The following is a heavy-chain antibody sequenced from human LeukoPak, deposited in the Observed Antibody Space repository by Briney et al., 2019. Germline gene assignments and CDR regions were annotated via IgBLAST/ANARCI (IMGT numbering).Heavy chain of an antibody. Sequence: PGRSLRLSCAASGFTFSNYAMHWVRQAPGKGLEWVAVISYDGSNKYYADSVKGRFTISRDNSKNTLYLQMNSLRAEDTAVYYCAMGAYCGGDCYPTPDYWGQGTLVTVSS. CDR1: GFTFSNYA. CDR2: ISYDGSNK. J-gene: IGHJ4*02. CDR3: AMGAYCGGDCYPTPDY. D-gene: IGHD2-21*02. V-gene: IGHV3-30*04.